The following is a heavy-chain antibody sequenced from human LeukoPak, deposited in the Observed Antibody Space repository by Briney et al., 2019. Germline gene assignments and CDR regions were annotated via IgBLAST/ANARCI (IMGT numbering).Heavy chain of an antibody. CDR2: INHSGST. CDR3: ARGVYGSGLDY. V-gene: IGHV4-34*01. CDR1: GGSSSGYY. D-gene: IGHD3-10*01. J-gene: IGHJ4*02. Sequence: SETLSPTCAVYGGSSSGYYWSWIRQPPGKGLEWIGEINHSGSTNYNPSLKSRVTISVDTSKNQFSLKLSSVTAADTAVYYCARGVYGSGLDYWGQGTLVTVSS.